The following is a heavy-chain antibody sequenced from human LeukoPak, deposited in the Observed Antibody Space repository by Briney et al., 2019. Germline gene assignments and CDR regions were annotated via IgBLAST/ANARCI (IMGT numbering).Heavy chain of an antibody. Sequence: GSLRLSCAASGFTFSSYGMHWVRQAPGKGLEWVAVIWYDGSNKYYADSVKGRFTISRDNSKNTLYLQMNSLRAEDTAVYYCARGGIVGATDYYYGMDVWGQGTTVTVSS. CDR3: ARGGIVGATDYYYGMDV. CDR1: GFTFSSYG. J-gene: IGHJ6*02. CDR2: IWYDGSNK. D-gene: IGHD1-26*01. V-gene: IGHV3-33*01.